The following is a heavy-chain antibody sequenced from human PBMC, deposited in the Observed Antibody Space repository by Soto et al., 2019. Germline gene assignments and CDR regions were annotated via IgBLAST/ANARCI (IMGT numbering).Heavy chain of an antibody. Sequence: ETLSLTCAVYGGSFSGYYWSWIRQPPGKGLEWIGEINHSGSTNYNPSLKSRVTISVDTSKNQFSLKLSSVTAADTAVYYCARGLKIHYYYYYGMDCWGKGNTVTVS. CDR1: GGSFSGYY. CDR2: INHSGST. CDR3: ARGLKIHYYYYYGMDC. J-gene: IGHJ6*04. V-gene: IGHV4-34*01.